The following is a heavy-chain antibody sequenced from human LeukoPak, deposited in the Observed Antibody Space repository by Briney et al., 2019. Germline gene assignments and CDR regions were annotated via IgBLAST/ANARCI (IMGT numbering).Heavy chain of an antibody. V-gene: IGHV3-74*01. Sequence: GGSLRLSCAASGFTFSSYWMHWVRQAPGKGLVWVSRINSDGSSTNYADSEKGRFTISRDNAKNTLHLQMNSLRAEDTAVYYCARGARGSGTASDYWGQGTLVTVSS. CDR2: INSDGSST. CDR3: ARGARGSGTASDY. D-gene: IGHD3-10*01. J-gene: IGHJ4*02. CDR1: GFTFSSYW.